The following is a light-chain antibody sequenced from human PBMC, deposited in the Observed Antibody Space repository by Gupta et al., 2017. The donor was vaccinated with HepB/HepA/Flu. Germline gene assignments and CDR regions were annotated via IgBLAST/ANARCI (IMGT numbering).Light chain of an antibody. Sequence: EIVLTQSPGTLSLSPGERATLSCRASQSVSSSYLAWYQQKPGQAPRLLIYGASSRATGIPDRFSGSGSGTDFTLTISRLEPEDFAVYYCQQDSSSPTFGQGTKVEIK. CDR3: QQDSSSPT. CDR1: QSVSSSY. J-gene: IGKJ1*01. CDR2: GAS. V-gene: IGKV3-20*01.